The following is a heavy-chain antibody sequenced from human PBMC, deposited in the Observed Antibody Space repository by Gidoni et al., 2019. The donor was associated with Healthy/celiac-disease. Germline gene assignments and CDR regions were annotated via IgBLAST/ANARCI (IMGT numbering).Heavy chain of an antibody. V-gene: IGHV3-21*01. D-gene: IGHD5-12*01. CDR1: GFTFSSYS. CDR2: ISSSSSYI. Sequence: EVQLVESGGGLVKPGGSLRLSCAASGFTFSSYSMNWVRQAPGKGLEWVSSISSSSSYIYYADSVKGRFTISRDNAKNSLYLQMNSLRAEDTAVYYCAREGDGYNNAFDIWGQGTMVTVSS. J-gene: IGHJ3*02. CDR3: AREGDGYNNAFDI.